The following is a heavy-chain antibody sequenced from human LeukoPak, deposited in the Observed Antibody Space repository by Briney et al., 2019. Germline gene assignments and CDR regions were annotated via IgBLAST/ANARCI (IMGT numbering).Heavy chain of an antibody. D-gene: IGHD1-14*01. CDR2: ISYDGSNE. V-gene: IGHV3-30*04. CDR3: AKGTGRYYYYMDV. J-gene: IGHJ6*03. Sequence: GGSLRLSCAASGFSFSSYAMHWVRQAPGKGLEWVAVISYDGSNEYYADSVKGRFTISRDNSKNSLYLQMNSLRAEDTALYYCAKGTGRYYYYMDVWGKGTTVTVSS. CDR1: GFSFSSYA.